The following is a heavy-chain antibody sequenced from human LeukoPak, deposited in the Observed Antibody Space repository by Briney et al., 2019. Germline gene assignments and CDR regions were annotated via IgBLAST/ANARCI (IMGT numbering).Heavy chain of an antibody. J-gene: IGHJ4*02. D-gene: IGHD3-10*01. V-gene: IGHV3-30*03. Sequence: GGSLRLSCAASAFTFSSYGMHWVRQAPGKGLEWVAVISYDGSNKYYADSVKGRFTISRDNAKNSLYLQMNSLRAEDTAVYYCAREITFYSTYYYGSGNYDHWGQGTLVIVSS. CDR3: AREITFYSTYYYGSGNYDH. CDR2: ISYDGSNK. CDR1: AFTFSSYG.